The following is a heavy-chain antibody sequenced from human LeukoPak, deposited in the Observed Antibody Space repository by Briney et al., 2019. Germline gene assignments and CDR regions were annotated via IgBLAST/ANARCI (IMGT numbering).Heavy chain of an antibody. CDR1: GGTFSSYA. Sequence: GSSVKVSCKASGGTFSSYAISWVRQAPGQGLEWMGRIIPILGIANYAQKFQGRVTITADKSTSTAYMELSSLRSEDTAVYYCARESTSGMATNDYYGMDVWGQGTTVTVSS. CDR3: ARESTSGMATNDYYGMDV. CDR2: IIPILGIA. D-gene: IGHD5-24*01. V-gene: IGHV1-69*04. J-gene: IGHJ6*02.